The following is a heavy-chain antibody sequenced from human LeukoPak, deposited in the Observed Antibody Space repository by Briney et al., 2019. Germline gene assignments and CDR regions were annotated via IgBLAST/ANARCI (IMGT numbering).Heavy chain of an antibody. D-gene: IGHD6-13*01. V-gene: IGHV7-4-1*02. CDR1: GYTFTSYA. CDR2: INTNTGNP. CDR3: ARSSSRRVNWFDP. J-gene: IGHJ5*02. Sequence: GESLKVSCKASGYTFTSYAMNWVRQAPGQGREWMGWINTNTGNPTYAQGFTGRFVFSLDTSVSTAYLQISSLKAEDTAVYYCARSSSRRVNWFDPWGQGTLVTVSS.